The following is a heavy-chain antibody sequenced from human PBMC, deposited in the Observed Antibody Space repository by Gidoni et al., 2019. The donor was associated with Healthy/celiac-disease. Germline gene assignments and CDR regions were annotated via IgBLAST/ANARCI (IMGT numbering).Heavy chain of an antibody. D-gene: IGHD2-21*02. Sequence: QVQLVQSGAEVKKPGASVQVSCKASGYTFTSYAMHWVRQAPGQRLEWMGWINAGNGNTKYSQKFQGRVTITRDTSASTAYMELSSLRSEDTAVYYCALQTVTAPFDYWGQGTLVTVSS. CDR3: ALQTVTAPFDY. CDR2: INAGNGNT. V-gene: IGHV1-3*01. CDR1: GYTFTSYA. J-gene: IGHJ4*02.